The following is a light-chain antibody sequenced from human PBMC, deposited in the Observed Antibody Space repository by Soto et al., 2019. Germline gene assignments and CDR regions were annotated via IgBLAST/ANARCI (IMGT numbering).Light chain of an antibody. Sequence: DIQMTQSPSSLSASVGDRVTITCRASQDIRNDVGWYQQKAGKAPKRLIFAASSLHSGVPSRFSGTRSGTEFTLTIASLQPEDFETYYCLQHNTYHFNFGGGTKVDI. CDR1: QDIRND. CDR2: AAS. CDR3: LQHNTYHFN. J-gene: IGKJ4*01. V-gene: IGKV1-17*01.